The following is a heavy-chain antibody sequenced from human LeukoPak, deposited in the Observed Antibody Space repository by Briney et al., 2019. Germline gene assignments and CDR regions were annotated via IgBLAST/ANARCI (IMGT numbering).Heavy chain of an antibody. Sequence: AGGSLRLSCAASGFTFSSYAMSWVRQAPGKGLEWVSAISGSGGSTYYADSVKDRFTISRDNSKNTLYLQMNSLRAEDTAVYYCAKAALGYCSSTSCSAYYYGMDVWGQGTTVTVSS. CDR2: ISGSGGST. V-gene: IGHV3-23*01. CDR1: GFTFSSYA. D-gene: IGHD2-2*01. CDR3: AKAALGYCSSTSCSAYYYGMDV. J-gene: IGHJ6*02.